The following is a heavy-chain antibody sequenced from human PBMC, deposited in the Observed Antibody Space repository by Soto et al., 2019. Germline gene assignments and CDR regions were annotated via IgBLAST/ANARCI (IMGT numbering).Heavy chain of an antibody. CDR2: IYWDDDK. Sequence: QITLKESGPTLVKPTQTLTLTCTFSGFSLSTSGVGVGWIRQPPGKALEGLAFIYWDDDKRYSPSLKSRLTITKDTSKNQVDLTMTNMDPVDTATYYCAHRQRTVYFDYWGQGTLVTVSS. J-gene: IGHJ4*02. CDR3: AHRQRTVYFDY. D-gene: IGHD4-17*01. CDR1: GFSLSTSGVG. V-gene: IGHV2-5*02.